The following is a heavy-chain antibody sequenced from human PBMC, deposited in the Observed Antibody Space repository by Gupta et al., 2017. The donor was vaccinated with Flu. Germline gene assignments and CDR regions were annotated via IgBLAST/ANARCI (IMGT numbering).Heavy chain of an antibody. CDR1: GGSLSPYA. CDR2: IIPILGTA. D-gene: IGHD1-26*01. V-gene: IGHV1-69*01. CDR3: ARKGGTFPFDV. J-gene: IGHJ3*01. Sequence: QVQLVQSGAEVKKPGSSVNVSCKASGGSLSPYAISWLRQAPGQGLEWMGGIIPILGTANYAQKFQGRVTITADESASTAYMELSSLRSEDTAMYYCARKGGTFPFDVWGQGTMVTVSS.